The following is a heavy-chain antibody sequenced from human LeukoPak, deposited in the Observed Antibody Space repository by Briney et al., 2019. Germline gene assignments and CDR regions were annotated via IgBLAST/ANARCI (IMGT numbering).Heavy chain of an antibody. CDR1: GFTFSSYA. J-gene: IGHJ4*02. Sequence: GGSLRLSCAASGFTFSSYAMSWVRQAPGKGLEWVSAISGSGGSTYYADSVKGRFTISRDNSKNTLCLQMNSLRAEDTSVYYCAKFSGWYYFDYWGQGTLVTVSS. V-gene: IGHV3-23*01. D-gene: IGHD6-19*01. CDR3: AKFSGWYYFDY. CDR2: ISGSGGST.